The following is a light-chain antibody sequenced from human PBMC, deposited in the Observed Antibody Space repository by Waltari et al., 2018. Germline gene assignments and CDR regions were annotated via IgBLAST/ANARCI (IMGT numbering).Light chain of an antibody. CDR3: QSFDSSHVV. J-gene: IGLJ2*01. CDR2: EDN. Sequence: FMLTQPHSVSESPGKTVTISCTRNSGNIATNYVQWYQQRPGSAPTKVIYEDNQRPSGVPDRFSGSIDSSSNSASLIISGLKAEDEADYYCQSFDSSHVVFGGGTKLTVL. V-gene: IGLV6-57*03. CDR1: SGNIATNY.